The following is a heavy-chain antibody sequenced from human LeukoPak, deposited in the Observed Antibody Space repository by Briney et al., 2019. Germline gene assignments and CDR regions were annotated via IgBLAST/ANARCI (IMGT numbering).Heavy chain of an antibody. CDR1: GYSFTSYW. Sequence: GESLKISCKGSGYSFTSYWIGWVRQMPGKGLEWMGIIYPGDSNTKYSPSFQGQVTISADKSIRTAYLQWSSLEASDTAMFYCARRPMIPFGGAQYYFDYWGQGTLVTVSS. J-gene: IGHJ4*02. CDR2: IYPGDSNT. CDR3: ARRPMIPFGGAQYYFDY. D-gene: IGHD3-16*01. V-gene: IGHV5-51*01.